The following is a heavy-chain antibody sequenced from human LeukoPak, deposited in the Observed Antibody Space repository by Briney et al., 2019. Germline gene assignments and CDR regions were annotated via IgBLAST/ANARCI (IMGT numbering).Heavy chain of an antibody. CDR3: AKRGYSSGWYGYYGMDV. CDR1: GFTFSSYA. CDR2: ISSSGGST. V-gene: IGHV3-23*01. J-gene: IGHJ6*02. Sequence: GGSLRLSCAASGFTFSSYAMSWVRQAPGKGLEWVSTISSSGGSTYYADSVKGRFTISRDNSKNTLYLQMNSLRAEDTAVYYCAKRGYSSGWYGYYGMDVWGQGTTVTVSS. D-gene: IGHD6-19*01.